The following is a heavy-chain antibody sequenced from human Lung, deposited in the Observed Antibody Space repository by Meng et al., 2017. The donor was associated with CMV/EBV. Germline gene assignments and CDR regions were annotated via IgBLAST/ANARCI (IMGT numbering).Heavy chain of an antibody. J-gene: IGHJ4*02. CDR1: GFTFDDYG. D-gene: IGHD6-13*01. CDR3: AREGLRELGPPSSYPGDY. V-gene: IGHV3-20*03. Sequence: GGSLRFXXAAPGFTFDDYGMSWVRRAPGKGLEWVSGINWNGGSTGYADSVKGRFTISSDNAKNSLYLQMKRLSAEDTALYYCAREGLRELGPPSSYPGDYWGQGTLVTVSS. CDR2: INWNGGST.